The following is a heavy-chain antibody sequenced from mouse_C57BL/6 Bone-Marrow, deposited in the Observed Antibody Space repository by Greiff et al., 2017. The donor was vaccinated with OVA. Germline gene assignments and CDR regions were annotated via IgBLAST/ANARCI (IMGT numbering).Heavy chain of an antibody. D-gene: IGHD2-3*01. CDR2: INYDGSST. V-gene: IGHV5-16*01. CDR1: GFTFSDYY. Sequence: EVKLVESEGGLVQPGSSMKLSCTASGFTFSDYYMAWVRQVPEKGLEWVANINYDGSSTYYLDSLKSRFIISRDNAKNILYLQMSSLKSEDTATYYCARDGGWLLRGGAMDYWGQGTSVTVSS. J-gene: IGHJ4*01. CDR3: ARDGGWLLRGGAMDY.